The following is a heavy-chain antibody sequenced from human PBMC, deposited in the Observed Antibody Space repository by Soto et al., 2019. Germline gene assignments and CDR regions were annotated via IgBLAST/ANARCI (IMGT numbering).Heavy chain of an antibody. CDR3: ARSDDS. J-gene: IGHJ3*01. CDR2: VYLDDSDA. V-gene: IGHV5-51*01. CDR1: GNILSNYW. D-gene: IGHD3-16*01. Sequence: GESLRISCKGSGNILSNYWIAWVRQMPGKGLEWMGIVYLDDSDARYSPSFQGQVTISADKSISTAYLQWSSLKASDTAMYYCARSDDSWGQGTMVTVSS.